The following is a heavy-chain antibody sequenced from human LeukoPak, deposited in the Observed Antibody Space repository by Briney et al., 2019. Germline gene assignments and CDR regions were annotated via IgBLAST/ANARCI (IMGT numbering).Heavy chain of an antibody. CDR1: GDSITSSSYY. Sequence: SETLSLTCTVSGDSITSSSYYWGWIRQPPGKGLEWIGSIFWSGTTYYNPSLKSRVTISVDTSKNQVSLKLGSVTAADTAVYYCARHWSTIFPFEYWGQGTLLTVSS. D-gene: IGHD3-3*01. J-gene: IGHJ4*02. CDR3: ARHWSTIFPFEY. V-gene: IGHV4-39*01. CDR2: IFWSGTT.